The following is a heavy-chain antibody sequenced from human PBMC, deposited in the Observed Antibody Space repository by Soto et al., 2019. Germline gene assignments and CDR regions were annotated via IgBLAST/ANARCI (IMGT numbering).Heavy chain of an antibody. CDR2: IYHSGST. Sequence: SGTLSLTCAVSGGSISSGGYSWSWIRPPPGKGLEWIGYIYHSGSTYYNPSLKSRVTISVDRSKNQFSLKLSSVTAADTAVYYCARGGVDYYDSSGYYFSPYYFDYWGQGTLVTVSS. CDR3: ARGGVDYYDSSGYYFSPYYFDY. V-gene: IGHV4-30-2*01. J-gene: IGHJ4*02. CDR1: GGSISSGGYS. D-gene: IGHD3-22*01.